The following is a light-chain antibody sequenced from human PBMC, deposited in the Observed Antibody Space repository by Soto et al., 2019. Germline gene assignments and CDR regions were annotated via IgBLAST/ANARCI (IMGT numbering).Light chain of an antibody. J-gene: IGKJ1*01. CDR2: YTS. CDR3: HQRQSWPRT. Sequence: EIVLTQSPATLSSSPGETATLSCSASQYVGTRLAWYQHQPGQAPSLLIYYTSNRATGIPARFSGSGSGTDFTLTITSLAPEDFAIYYCHQRQSWPRTFGQGTKVEI. V-gene: IGKV3-11*01. CDR1: QYVGTR.